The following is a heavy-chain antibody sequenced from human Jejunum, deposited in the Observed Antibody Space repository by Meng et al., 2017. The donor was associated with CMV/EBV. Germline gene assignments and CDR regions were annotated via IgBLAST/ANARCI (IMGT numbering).Heavy chain of an antibody. CDR2: IYSGGSS. CDR3: ARGGAAAGSES. Sequence: EVHVGGSGGGFVQPGGSLRLSFAASGFTVSTSYMSWVRQAPGKGLEWVSVIYSGGSSYYADSVKGRFTISRDNFKNTLSLQMNSLRADDTAVYYCARGGAAAGSESWGQGTLVTVS. J-gene: IGHJ4*02. CDR1: GFTVSTSY. V-gene: IGHV3-53*01. D-gene: IGHD6-13*01.